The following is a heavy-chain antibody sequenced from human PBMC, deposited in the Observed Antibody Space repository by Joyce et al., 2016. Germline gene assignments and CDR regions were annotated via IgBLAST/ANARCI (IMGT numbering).Heavy chain of an antibody. D-gene: IGHD3-10*01. Sequence: QVQLQESGPGLVKPSQTLSLTCTVSGGSILNDNYYWSWIRQPPGKGLEWIGHIYYSGSTNYIPALKSRFSISIDTSENQFSLKLNSVTAADTAVYYCARLAFRELFPDYWGQGTLLTVSS. CDR1: GGSILNDNYY. CDR2: IYYSGST. V-gene: IGHV4-30-4*01. J-gene: IGHJ4*02. CDR3: ARLAFRELFPDY.